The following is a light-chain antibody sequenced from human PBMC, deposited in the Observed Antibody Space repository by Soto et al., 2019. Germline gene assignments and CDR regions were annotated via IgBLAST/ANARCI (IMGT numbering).Light chain of an antibody. Sequence: QSVLTQPPSASGTPGQRVTISCSGRNANIGNNFVCWYQQLPGTAPKLLIYSNDQRHSGVPDRFSGAKSGTSASLAISGLRSEDEGDYYCVSWDDSLSGLVFGTGTKVTVL. J-gene: IGLJ1*01. V-gene: IGLV1-47*02. CDR1: NANIGNNF. CDR2: SND. CDR3: VSWDDSLSGLV.